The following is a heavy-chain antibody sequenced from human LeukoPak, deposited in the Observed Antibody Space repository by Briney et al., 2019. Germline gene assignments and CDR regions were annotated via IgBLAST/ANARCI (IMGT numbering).Heavy chain of an antibody. V-gene: IGHV3-66*04. CDR2: IYSGGST. Sequence: GGSLRLSCAASGFTVSSNYMSWVRQAPGKGLEWVSVIYSGGSTYYADSVKGRFTISRDNSKNTLYLQMNSLRAEDTAVYYCARLSGYPSVYGALDYWGQGTLVTVSS. J-gene: IGHJ4*02. CDR1: GFTVSSNY. CDR3: ARLSGYPSVYGALDY. D-gene: IGHD3-22*01.